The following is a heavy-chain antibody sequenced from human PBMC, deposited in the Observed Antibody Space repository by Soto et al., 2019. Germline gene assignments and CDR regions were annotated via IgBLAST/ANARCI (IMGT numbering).Heavy chain of an antibody. CDR1: GGSISNYF. Sequence: LSLTCTVSGGSISNYFCNWIRQPAGKGLEWIGRIDNSGSTNYNPSLKSRITMSADTSRNQFSLKLNSVTAADTAVYYCARGGQDFWSGPFDYWGQGALVTV. J-gene: IGHJ4*02. V-gene: IGHV4-4*07. CDR2: IDNSGST. D-gene: IGHD3-3*01. CDR3: ARGGQDFWSGPFDY.